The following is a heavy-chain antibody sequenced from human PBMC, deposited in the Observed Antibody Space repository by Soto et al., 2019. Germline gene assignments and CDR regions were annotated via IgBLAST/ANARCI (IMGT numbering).Heavy chain of an antibody. CDR3: AKGGVVIIYGMDV. J-gene: IGHJ6*02. V-gene: IGHV3-23*01. Sequence: EVQLLESGGGLVQPGGSLRLSCAASGFTFSSYAMSWVRQAPGKGLEWVSAISGSGGSTYYADSVKGRFTISRDNSKNTLYLQMNSLGAEDTAVYYCAKGGVVIIYGMDVWGQGTTVTVSS. CDR2: ISGSGGST. CDR1: GFTFSSYA. D-gene: IGHD3-3*01.